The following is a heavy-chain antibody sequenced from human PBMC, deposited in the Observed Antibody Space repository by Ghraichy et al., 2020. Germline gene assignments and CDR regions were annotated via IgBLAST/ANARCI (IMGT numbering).Heavy chain of an antibody. V-gene: IGHV3-48*02. J-gene: IGHJ2*01. D-gene: IGHD6-6*01. CDR2: ISSSSRTI. CDR3: AKNLAARKGVWYFDL. CDR1: GFTFSSYS. Sequence: GGSLRLSCAASGFTFSSYSMNWVRQAPGKGLEWISYISSSSRTIFYAASVKGRFTISRDNDKKSLYLQTNTLRDEDTAVYYCAKNLAARKGVWYFDLWGRGTLVTGSS.